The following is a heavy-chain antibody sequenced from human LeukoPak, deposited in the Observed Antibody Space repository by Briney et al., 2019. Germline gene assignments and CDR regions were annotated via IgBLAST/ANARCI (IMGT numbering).Heavy chain of an antibody. J-gene: IGHJ6*03. CDR2: INHSGST. V-gene: IGHV4-34*01. CDR3: ARRGYSYGYVGYYYYYYMDV. CDR1: GGSFSGYY. Sequence: SETLSLTCAVYGGSFSGYYWSWIRQPPGKGLEWIGEINHSGSTNYNPSLKSRVTTSVDTSKNQFSLKLSSVTAADTAVYYCARRGYSYGYVGYYYYYYMDVWGKGTTVTISS. D-gene: IGHD5-18*01.